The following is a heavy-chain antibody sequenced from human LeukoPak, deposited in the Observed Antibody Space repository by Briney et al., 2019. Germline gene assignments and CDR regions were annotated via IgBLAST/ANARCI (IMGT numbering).Heavy chain of an antibody. V-gene: IGHV1-69-2*01. CDR2: VDPEDGET. Sequence: ATVKISCKVSGYTFTDYYMHWVQQAPGKGLEWMGLVDPEDGETIYAETFQGRVTITADTSTDTAYMELSSLRSEDTAVYYCATDFFPAVAGTHTDYWGQGTLVTVSS. J-gene: IGHJ4*02. CDR3: ATDFFPAVAGTHTDY. D-gene: IGHD6-19*01. CDR1: GYTFTDYY.